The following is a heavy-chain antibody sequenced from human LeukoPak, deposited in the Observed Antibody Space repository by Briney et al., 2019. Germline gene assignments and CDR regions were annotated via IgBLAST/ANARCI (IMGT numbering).Heavy chain of an antibody. Sequence: ASVKVSCKAFGGTFSTHAISWVRQAPGQGLEWMGGIIPIVGTPKYAQKFQGRVTMTTDTSTRTAYMELRSLRSDDTAVYYCARDGLVVVPATSNYYYYGMDVWGQGTTVTVSS. CDR2: IIPIVGTP. CDR1: GGTFSTHA. D-gene: IGHD2-15*01. CDR3: ARDGLVVVPATSNYYYYGMDV. V-gene: IGHV1-69*05. J-gene: IGHJ6*02.